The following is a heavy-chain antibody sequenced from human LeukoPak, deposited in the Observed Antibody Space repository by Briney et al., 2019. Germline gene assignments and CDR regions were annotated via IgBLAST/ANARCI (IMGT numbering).Heavy chain of an antibody. CDR1: GGSISSYY. D-gene: IGHD6-19*01. J-gene: IGHJ4*02. Sequence: PETLSLTCTVSGGSISSYYWSWIRQPPGKGLEWIGYIYYSGSTNYNPSLKSRVTISVDTSKNQFSLKLSSVTAADTAVYYCARIGVAAVAAFDYWGQGTLVTVSS. CDR2: IYYSGST. V-gene: IGHV4-59*01. CDR3: ARIGVAAVAAFDY.